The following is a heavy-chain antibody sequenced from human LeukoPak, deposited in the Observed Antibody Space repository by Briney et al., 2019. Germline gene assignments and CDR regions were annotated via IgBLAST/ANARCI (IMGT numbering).Heavy chain of an antibody. J-gene: IGHJ3*02. D-gene: IGHD6-13*01. V-gene: IGHV4-61*01. CDR2: IYYSGST. Sequence: PSETLSLTCTVSGGSVSSSSHYWSWIRQPPGKGLEWIGHIYYSGSTSYNHSLNSRVTISIDTSKNQSSLQLNSVTAADTALYYCARDDSSTWGGAFDIWGQGTLVTVSS. CDR3: ARDDSSTWGGAFDI. CDR1: GGSVSSSSHY.